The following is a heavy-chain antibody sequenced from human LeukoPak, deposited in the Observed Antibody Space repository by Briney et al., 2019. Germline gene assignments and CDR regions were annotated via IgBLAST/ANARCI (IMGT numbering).Heavy chain of an antibody. CDR2: ISSSGSYT. CDR3: ARGASGYYDSSGRLFDP. Sequence: GGSLRLSCAASGFTFSDYFMSWVRQAPGKGLEWVSYISSSGSYTNYADSVKGRFSISRDNVKNSLYLQMNSLRAEDTAVYYCARGASGYYDSSGRLFDPWGQGALVTVSS. J-gene: IGHJ5*02. CDR1: GFTFSDYF. D-gene: IGHD3-22*01. V-gene: IGHV3-11*06.